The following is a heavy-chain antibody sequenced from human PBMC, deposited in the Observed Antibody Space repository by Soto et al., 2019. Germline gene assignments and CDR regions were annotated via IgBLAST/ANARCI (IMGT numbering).Heavy chain of an antibody. V-gene: IGHV3-11*06. Sequence: LRLSCAASGFTFSDYYMSWIRQAPGKGLEWVSYISSSSSYTNYADSVKGRFTISRDNAKNSLYLQMNSLRAEDTAVYYCARVPGSGYYYFDYWGQGTLVTVSS. CDR3: ARVPGSGYYYFDY. CDR2: ISSSSSYT. J-gene: IGHJ4*02. D-gene: IGHD3-22*01. CDR1: GFTFSDYY.